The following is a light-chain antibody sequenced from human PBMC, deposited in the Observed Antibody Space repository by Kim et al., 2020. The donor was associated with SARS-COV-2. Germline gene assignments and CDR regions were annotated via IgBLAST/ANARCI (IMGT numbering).Light chain of an antibody. Sequence: VSPGQTASITCYGDKLGDKYACWHQQKPGQSPVLVIYQDSKRPSGIPERFSGSNSGNTATLTISGTQAMDEADYYCQAWDSSTEVFGGGTQLTVL. CDR3: QAWDSSTEV. CDR2: QDS. J-gene: IGLJ2*01. CDR1: KLGDKY. V-gene: IGLV3-1*01.